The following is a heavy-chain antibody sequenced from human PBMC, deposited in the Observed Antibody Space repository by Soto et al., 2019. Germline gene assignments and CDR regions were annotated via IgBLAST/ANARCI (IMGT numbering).Heavy chain of an antibody. D-gene: IGHD2-2*01. CDR3: ARDHCSSTSCYSP. CDR2: ISSSSSYI. J-gene: IGHJ4*02. CDR1: RFTFSSYS. Sequence: EVQLVESGGGLVKPGGSLRLSCAASRFTFSSYSMNWVRQAPGKGLEWVSSISSSSSYIYYADSVKGPFAISRDNAKNSLYLQMNSLRAEDTAVYYCARDHCSSTSCYSPWGQGTLVTVSS. V-gene: IGHV3-21*01.